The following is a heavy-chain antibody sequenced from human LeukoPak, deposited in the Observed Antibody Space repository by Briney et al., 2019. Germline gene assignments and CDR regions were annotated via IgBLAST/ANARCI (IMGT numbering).Heavy chain of an antibody. Sequence: SETLSLTCTVSGGSISSSSYYWGWIRQPPGKGLEWIGSIYYSGSTYYNPSLKSRVTISVDTSKNQFSLKLSSVTAADTAVYYCARLRLPAPDYWGQGTLVTVSS. J-gene: IGHJ4*02. CDR3: ARLRLPAPDY. CDR1: GGSISSSSYY. V-gene: IGHV4-39*01. D-gene: IGHD2-15*01. CDR2: IYYSGST.